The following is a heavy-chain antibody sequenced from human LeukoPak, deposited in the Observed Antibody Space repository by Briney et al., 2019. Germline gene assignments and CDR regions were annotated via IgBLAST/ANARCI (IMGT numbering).Heavy chain of an antibody. CDR3: AKDGGRWLQLYYFDY. CDR1: GFTFDDYT. D-gene: IGHD5-24*01. J-gene: IGHJ4*02. Sequence: GGSLRLSCAASGFTFDDYTMHWVRQAPGKGLEWVSLISWDGGSTYYADSVKGRFTISRDNSKNSLYLQMNSLRTEDTALYYCAKDGGRWLQLYYFDYWGQGTLVTVSS. V-gene: IGHV3-43*01. CDR2: ISWDGGST.